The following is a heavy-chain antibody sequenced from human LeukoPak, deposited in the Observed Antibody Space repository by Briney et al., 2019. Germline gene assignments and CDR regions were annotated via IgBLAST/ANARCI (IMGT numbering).Heavy chain of an antibody. CDR3: ARRPRGYSYGLYYYYMDV. CDR1: GGSISSSNW. Sequence: SGTLSLTCAVSGGSISSSNWWSWVRQPPGKGLEWIGEIYHSGSTNYNPSLKSRITISVDTSKNQFSLKLSSVTAADTAVYYCARRPRGYSYGLYYYYMDVWGKGTTVTVSS. V-gene: IGHV4-4*02. D-gene: IGHD5-18*01. CDR2: IYHSGST. J-gene: IGHJ6*03.